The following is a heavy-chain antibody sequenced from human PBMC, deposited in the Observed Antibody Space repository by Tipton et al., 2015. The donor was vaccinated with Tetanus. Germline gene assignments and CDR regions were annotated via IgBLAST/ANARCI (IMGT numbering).Heavy chain of an antibody. J-gene: IGHJ4*02. CDR1: GGPISSGGYS. D-gene: IGHD3-10*01. V-gene: IGHV4-30-2*01. CDR2: IYHSGST. Sequence: TLSLTCAVSGGPISSGGYSWSWLRQPPGKGLEWIGYIYHSGSTYYNPSLKSRVTISVDRSKNQFSLKLSSVTAADTAVYYCARVVIWFGAPPSHFDYWGQGTLVTVSS. CDR3: ARVVIWFGAPPSHFDY.